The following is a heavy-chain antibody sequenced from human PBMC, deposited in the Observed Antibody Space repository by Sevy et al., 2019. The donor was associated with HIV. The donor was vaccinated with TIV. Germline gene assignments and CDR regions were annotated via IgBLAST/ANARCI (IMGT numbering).Heavy chain of an antibody. CDR3: ARAFRPPPLRSEGGFDY. D-gene: IGHD6-25*01. V-gene: IGHV1-2*02. CDR2: INPNSGGT. J-gene: IGHJ4*02. CDR1: GYTFTGYY. Sequence: ASVKVSCKASGYTFTGYYMHWVRQAPGQGLEWMGWINPNSGGTNYAQKFQGRVTMTRDTSISTAHMELSRLRSVDTAVYYWARAFRPPPLRSEGGFDYWGQGTLVTVSS.